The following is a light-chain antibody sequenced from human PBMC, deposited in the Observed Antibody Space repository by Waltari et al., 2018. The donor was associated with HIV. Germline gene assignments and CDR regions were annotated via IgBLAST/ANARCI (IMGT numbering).Light chain of an antibody. CDR2: DVS. Sequence: QSALTQPRSVSGSPGQSVTIPCTRTSSDVGGYNYVSCYHQHPCKAPKLTIYDVSTRPSGVPDRFSGSKSGNTASLTISGLQAEDEADYYCCSYAGSTVVCGGGTKLTVL. V-gene: IGLV2-11*01. CDR1: SSDVGGYNY. CDR3: CSYAGSTVV. J-gene: IGLJ2*01.